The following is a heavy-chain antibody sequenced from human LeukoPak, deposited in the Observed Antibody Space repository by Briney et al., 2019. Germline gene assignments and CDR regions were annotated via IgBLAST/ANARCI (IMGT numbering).Heavy chain of an antibody. CDR1: GFTFSSYA. D-gene: IGHD3-3*01. J-gene: IGHJ4*02. CDR2: ISGSGGST. Sequence: PGGSLRLSCAASGFTFSSYAMGWVRQAPGKGLEWVSAISGSGGSTYYADSVKGRFTISRDNSKNTLYLQMNSLRAEDTAVYYCAKITIFGVVIPTRLDYWGQGTLVTVSS. CDR3: AKITIFGVVIPTRLDY. V-gene: IGHV3-23*01.